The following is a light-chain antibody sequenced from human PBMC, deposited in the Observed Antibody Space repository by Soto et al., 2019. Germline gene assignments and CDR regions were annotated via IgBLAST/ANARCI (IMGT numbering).Light chain of an antibody. CDR1: QSVSSN. CDR3: QQYNNWPLT. V-gene: IGKV3-15*01. CDR2: GAS. Sequence: EIVMTQSPATLSVSPGERATLSCRASQSVSSNLAWYQQAPGQAPRLLIYGASTRATGIAARFSGSGTGTEFTLTISSLQSEDSEVYYCQQYNNWPLTVGGGTKVEIK. J-gene: IGKJ4*01.